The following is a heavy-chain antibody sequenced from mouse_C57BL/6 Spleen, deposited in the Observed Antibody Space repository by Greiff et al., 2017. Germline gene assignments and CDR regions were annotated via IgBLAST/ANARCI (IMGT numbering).Heavy chain of an antibody. J-gene: IGHJ4*01. D-gene: IGHD2-5*01. Sequence: EVMLVESGGDLVKPGGSLKLSCAASGFTFSSYGMSWVRQTPDKRLEWVATISSGGSYTYYPDSVKGRFTISRDNAKNTLYLQMSSLKSEDTAMYYCARQNIVTRAMDYWGQGTSVTVSS. CDR2: ISSGGSYT. CDR3: ARQNIVTRAMDY. CDR1: GFTFSSYG. V-gene: IGHV5-6*01.